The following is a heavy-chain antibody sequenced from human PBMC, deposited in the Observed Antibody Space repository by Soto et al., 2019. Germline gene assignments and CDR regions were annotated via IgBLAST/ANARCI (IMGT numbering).Heavy chain of an antibody. D-gene: IGHD3-16*02. CDR3: AIFPHYDYIWGSYRYSRAFDI. CDR2: ISAYNGNT. Sequence: ASVKVSCKASGYTFTSYGISWVRQAPGQGLEWMGWISAYNGNTNYAQKLQGRVTMTTDTSTSTAYMELGSLRSDDTAVYYCAIFPHYDYIWGSYRYSRAFDIWGQGTMVTVSS. CDR1: GYTFTSYG. V-gene: IGHV1-18*01. J-gene: IGHJ3*02.